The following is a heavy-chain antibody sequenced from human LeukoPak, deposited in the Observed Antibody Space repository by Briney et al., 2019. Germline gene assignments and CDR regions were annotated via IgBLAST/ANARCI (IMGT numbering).Heavy chain of an antibody. Sequence: GRSLRLSCAASGFTFSSYAMHWVRQAPGKGLEWVAVISYDGSNKYYADSVEGRFTISRDNSKNTLYLQMNSLRAEDTAVYYCARVWYSGSYQPFDYWGQGTLVTVSS. V-gene: IGHV3-30-3*01. D-gene: IGHD1-26*01. CDR2: ISYDGSNK. CDR3: ARVWYSGSYQPFDY. J-gene: IGHJ4*02. CDR1: GFTFSSYA.